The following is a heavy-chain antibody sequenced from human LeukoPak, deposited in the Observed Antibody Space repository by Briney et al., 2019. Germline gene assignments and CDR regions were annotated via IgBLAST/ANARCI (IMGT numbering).Heavy chain of an antibody. V-gene: IGHV1-18*01. CDR3: VRVSSWYWRGSPWGDY. CDR1: GYTFTSYG. CDR2: ISAYNGNT. J-gene: IGHJ4*02. D-gene: IGHD6-13*01. Sequence: ASVKVSCKASGYTFTSYGISWVRQAPGQGLEWMGWISAYNGNTNYAQKLQGRVTMTTDTSTSTAYMELRSLRSDDTAVYYCVRVSSWYWRGSPWGDYWGQGTLVTVSS.